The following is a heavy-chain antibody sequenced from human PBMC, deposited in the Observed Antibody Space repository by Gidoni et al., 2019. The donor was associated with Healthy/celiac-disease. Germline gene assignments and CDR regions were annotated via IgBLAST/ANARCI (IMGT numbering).Heavy chain of an antibody. CDR2: ISYDGSNK. CDR3: ARSLRFLEWLLPDFDY. J-gene: IGHJ4*02. V-gene: IGHV3-30*01. Sequence: DLRGVAVISYDGSNKYYADSVKGRFTISRDNSKNTLYLQMNSLRAEDTAVYYCARSLRFLEWLLPDFDYWGQGTLVTVSS. D-gene: IGHD3-3*01.